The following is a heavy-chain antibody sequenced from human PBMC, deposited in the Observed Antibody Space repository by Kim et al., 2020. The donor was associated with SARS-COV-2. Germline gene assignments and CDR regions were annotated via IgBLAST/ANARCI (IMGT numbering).Heavy chain of an antibody. V-gene: IGHV3-53*01. CDR1: GFTVSSNY. Sequence: GGSLRLSCAASGFTVSSNYMSWVRQAPGKGLEWVSVIYSGGSTYYADSVKGRFTISRDNSKNTLYLQMNSLRAEDTAVYYCARAADYYYYGMDVWGQGTTVTVSS. CDR3: ARAADYYYYGMDV. CDR2: IYSGGST. J-gene: IGHJ6*02.